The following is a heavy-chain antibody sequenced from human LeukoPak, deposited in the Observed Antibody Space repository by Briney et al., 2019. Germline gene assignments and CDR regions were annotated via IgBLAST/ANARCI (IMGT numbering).Heavy chain of an antibody. CDR3: ARDGQLELDFDY. CDR1: GGSISSSSYY. V-gene: IGHV4-39*02. Sequence: SETLSLTCTVSGGSISSSSYYWGWIRQPPGKGLEWIGSIYYSGSTYYNPSLKSRVTISVDTSKNQFSLKLSSVTAADTAVYYCARDGQLELDFDYWGQGTLVTVSS. J-gene: IGHJ4*02. D-gene: IGHD1-7*01. CDR2: IYYSGST.